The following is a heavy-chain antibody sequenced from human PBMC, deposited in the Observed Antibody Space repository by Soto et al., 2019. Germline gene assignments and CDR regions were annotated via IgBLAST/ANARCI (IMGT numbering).Heavy chain of an antibody. CDR3: ARTIAAAGPTKNYYYYYGMDV. J-gene: IGHJ6*02. CDR1: GGTFSSYA. CDR2: IIPIFGTA. D-gene: IGHD6-13*01. V-gene: IGHV1-69*01. Sequence: QVQLVQSGAEVKKPGSSVKVSCKASGGTFSSYAISWVRQAPGQGLEWMGGIIPIFGTANYAQKFRGRVTITADESTSTAYMELSSLRSEDTAVYYCARTIAAAGPTKNYYYYYGMDVWGQGTTVTVSS.